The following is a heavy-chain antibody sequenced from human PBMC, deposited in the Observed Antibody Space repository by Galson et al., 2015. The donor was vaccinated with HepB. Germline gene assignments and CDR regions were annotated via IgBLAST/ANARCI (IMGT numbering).Heavy chain of an antibody. Sequence: SLRLSCAASGFTFSSYAMSWVRQAPGKGLEWVSTFSGSGSNTYYADSVKGRFTISRDNSKNTLYLQMSSLRAEDTAVYHCAKGFTTLGHWGQGTLVTVSS. CDR2: FSGSGSNT. CDR1: GFTFSSYA. D-gene: IGHD2/OR15-2a*01. J-gene: IGHJ4*02. V-gene: IGHV3-23*01. CDR3: AKGFTTLGH.